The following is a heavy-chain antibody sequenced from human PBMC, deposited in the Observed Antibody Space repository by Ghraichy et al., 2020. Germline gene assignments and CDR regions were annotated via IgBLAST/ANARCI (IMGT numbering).Heavy chain of an antibody. CDR1: GDSISSRNYY. J-gene: IGHJ4*02. Sequence: SQTLSLTCTVSGDSISSRNYYWGWIRQPPGKGLEWIGGVYYSGSTSYNPSLNSRVTVSVDTSKSQFSLNLISVTAADTAVYYCARRPRRSPVTTKDWGQGILVTVSS. CDR3: ARRPRRSPVTTKD. V-gene: IGHV4-39*01. CDR2: VYYSGST. D-gene: IGHD4-17*01.